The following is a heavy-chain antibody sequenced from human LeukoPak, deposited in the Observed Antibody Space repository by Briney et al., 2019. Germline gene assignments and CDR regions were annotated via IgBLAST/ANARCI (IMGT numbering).Heavy chain of an antibody. CDR3: AGSGAF. D-gene: IGHD2-15*01. J-gene: IGHJ4*02. CDR2: INADGTAT. V-gene: IGHV3-74*01. Sequence: PGGSLRLSCAASGFAFNVYWMHWVRQTPGKGLMWVSRINADGTATTYADSVKGRFTISRDNAKNTLYLQMSSLRVDDTAVYYCAGSGAFWGQGTLVTVSS. CDR1: GFAFNVYW.